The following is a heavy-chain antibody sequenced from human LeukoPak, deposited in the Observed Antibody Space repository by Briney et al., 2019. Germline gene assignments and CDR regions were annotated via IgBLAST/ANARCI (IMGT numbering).Heavy chain of an antibody. CDR2: IYAGGTT. CDR3: ARVVAYRFDP. V-gene: IGHV4-4*07. J-gene: IGHJ5*02. D-gene: IGHD2-21*01. Sequence: SETLSLTCNVSGGSISGHYWTWIRQPAGKGLEWIGRIYAGGTTNYNPSFASRVTISADKSKNQFSLSLNSVTAADTAVYYCARVVAYRFDPWGQGTLVTVSS. CDR1: GGSISGHY.